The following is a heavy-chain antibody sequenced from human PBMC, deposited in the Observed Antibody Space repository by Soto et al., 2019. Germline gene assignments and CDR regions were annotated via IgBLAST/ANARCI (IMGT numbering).Heavy chain of an antibody. Sequence: GGSKRLSCAASGFTISSYCMHWVRQNPGKGLEWVAVISYDGSNKYYADSVKGRFTISRDNSKNTLYLQMNSLRAEDTAVYYCAKEADVVVPAAFDYWGQGTLVTVSS. CDR3: AKEADVVVPAAFDY. V-gene: IGHV3-30*18. CDR1: GFTISSYC. D-gene: IGHD2-2*01. J-gene: IGHJ4*02. CDR2: ISYDGSNK.